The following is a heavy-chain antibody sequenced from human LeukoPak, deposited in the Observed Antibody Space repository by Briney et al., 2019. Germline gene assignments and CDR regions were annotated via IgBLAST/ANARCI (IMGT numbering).Heavy chain of an antibody. CDR2: ISSSSSYI. CDR3: ALSPVRDSGYFDY. Sequence: PGASLRLSCAASGFTFSNYAMSWVRQAPGKGLEWVSSISSSSSYIYYADSVKGRFTISRDNAKNSLYLQMNSLRAEDTAVYYCALSPVRDSGYFDYWGQGTLVTVSS. CDR1: GFTFSNYA. V-gene: IGHV3-21*01. J-gene: IGHJ4*02. D-gene: IGHD2/OR15-2a*01.